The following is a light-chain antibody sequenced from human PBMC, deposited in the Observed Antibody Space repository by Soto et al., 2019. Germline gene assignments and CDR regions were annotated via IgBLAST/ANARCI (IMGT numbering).Light chain of an antibody. CDR2: GTS. J-gene: IGKJ1*01. V-gene: IGKV3-11*01. CDR1: QSISTY. CDR3: QQNSNWQGT. Sequence: DTVLTQSPATLSLSPGERATLSCRASQSISTYLNWFRQKPGQPPRLLISGTSNRATGFPARISGSESGTDFTLTISSLEPEDFAVYYCQQNSNWQGTFGQGTRVEI.